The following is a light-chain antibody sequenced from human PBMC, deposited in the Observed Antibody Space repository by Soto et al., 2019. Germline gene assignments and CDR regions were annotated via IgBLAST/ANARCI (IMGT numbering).Light chain of an antibody. V-gene: IGKV1-5*01. Sequence: DIQMTQSPSTLSASLGDRVTITCRASQSISDWLAWYQQKPGKAPKLLIYDASNLESGVPSRFSGSGSGTEFTLTISNLQPDDFATYYCQQYENYWTFSQGTKVDIK. CDR1: QSISDW. CDR3: QQYENYWT. J-gene: IGKJ1*01. CDR2: DAS.